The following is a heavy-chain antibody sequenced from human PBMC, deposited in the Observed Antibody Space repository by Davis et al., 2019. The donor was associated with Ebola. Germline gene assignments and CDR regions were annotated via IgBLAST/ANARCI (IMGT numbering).Heavy chain of an antibody. CDR2: IIPILGIA. Sequence: SVKVSCKASGGTFSSYAISWVRQAPGQGLEWMGRIIPILGIANYAQKFQGRVTITADESTSTAYMELSSLRSEDTAVYYCARIMQGYYYGMDVWGQGTTVTVSS. D-gene: IGHD1-14*01. J-gene: IGHJ6*02. CDR1: GGTFSSYA. V-gene: IGHV1-69*04. CDR3: ARIMQGYYYGMDV.